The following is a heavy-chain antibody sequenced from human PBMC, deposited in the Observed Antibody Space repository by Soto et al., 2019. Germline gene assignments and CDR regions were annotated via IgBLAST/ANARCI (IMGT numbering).Heavy chain of an antibody. CDR3: ARDFKAPNDAWAFDS. CDR2: ISHEGHA. J-gene: IGHJ4*02. V-gene: IGHV4-4*02. CDR1: GASIIGSDW. Sequence: QVQLQESGPGLVKPSGTLSLTCVVSGASIIGSDWWTWVRQSPGTGPEWIGEISHEGHANYNPSLKSRVTISVDRSKNQFSLSLNSLTAADTAVYYCARDFKAPNDAWAFDSWGQGTLVTVSS. D-gene: IGHD3-16*01.